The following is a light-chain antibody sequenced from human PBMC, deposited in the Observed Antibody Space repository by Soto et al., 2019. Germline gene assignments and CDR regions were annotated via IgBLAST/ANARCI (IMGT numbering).Light chain of an antibody. V-gene: IGKV3-20*01. Sequence: EIVLTQSPGTLSLSPGERATLSCRASQSVSSRYLAWYQQKPGQAPRLLIYGASSRATGIADRLSGSGSGTDFTLITSRLEPENFAVYYCQQYNNWPPITFGQGTRLEIK. CDR1: QSVSSRY. CDR3: QQYNNWPPIT. J-gene: IGKJ5*01. CDR2: GAS.